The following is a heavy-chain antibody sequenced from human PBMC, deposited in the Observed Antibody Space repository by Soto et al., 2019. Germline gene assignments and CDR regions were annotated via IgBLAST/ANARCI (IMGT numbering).Heavy chain of an antibody. Sequence: GGSLRLSCAASGFTVSSNYMSRVRQAPGKGLEWVSVNYSGGSTYYADSVKGRFTISRDNSKNTLYLQMNSLRAEDTAVYYCARDRFGALTIFDYYGMDVWGQGTTVTVSS. CDR2: NYSGGST. D-gene: IGHD3-3*01. V-gene: IGHV3-53*01. J-gene: IGHJ6*02. CDR3: ARDRFGALTIFDYYGMDV. CDR1: GFTVSSNY.